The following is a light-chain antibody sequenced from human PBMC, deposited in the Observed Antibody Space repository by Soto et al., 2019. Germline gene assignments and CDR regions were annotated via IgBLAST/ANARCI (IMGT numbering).Light chain of an antibody. CDR3: SSYAGAHIV. CDR1: SSDVGGYNY. Sequence: QSALTQPPSASGSPGQSVAISCTGTSSDVGGYNYVSWYQQYPGKAPKLMIYDVSKRPSGVPDRCSGPKSGNTASLTVSGLQAEDEADYYCSSYAGAHIVFGTGTKLT. CDR2: DVS. V-gene: IGLV2-8*01. J-gene: IGLJ1*01.